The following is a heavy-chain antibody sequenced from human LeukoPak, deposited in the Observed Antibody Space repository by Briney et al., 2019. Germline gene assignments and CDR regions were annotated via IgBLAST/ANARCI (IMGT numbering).Heavy chain of an antibody. D-gene: IGHD3-22*01. CDR1: GYTFTGYD. Sequence: ASVKVSCKASGYTFTGYDIHWVRQAPGHGLEWMGWISGHSGNTNYAQKFQDRATMTTDTSTSTAYMELRSLRFDDTAVYYCARDLAIDSSGYLAYWGQGTLVTVSS. V-gene: IGHV1-18*04. CDR3: ARDLAIDSSGYLAY. J-gene: IGHJ4*02. CDR2: ISGHSGNT.